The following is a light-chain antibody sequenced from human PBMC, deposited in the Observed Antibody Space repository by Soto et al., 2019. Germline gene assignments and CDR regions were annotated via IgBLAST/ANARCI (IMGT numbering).Light chain of an antibody. J-gene: IGKJ1*01. CDR2: GAS. CDR1: QSVSSSS. Sequence: EIVLTQSPGTLSLSPGERATLSCRASQSVSSSSLAWYQQKPGQAPRLLIYGASNRATGIPDRFSGSGSGTDFTLTIRRLEPEDFAVYYCQHYGSSRTFGQGTKVEIK. CDR3: QHYGSSRT. V-gene: IGKV3-20*01.